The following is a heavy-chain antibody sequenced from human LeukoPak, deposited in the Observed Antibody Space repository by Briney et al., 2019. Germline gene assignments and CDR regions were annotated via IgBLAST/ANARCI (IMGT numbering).Heavy chain of an antibody. V-gene: IGHV3-53*01. CDR3: ARITTDYYYYMDV. D-gene: IGHD4-11*01. CDR2: IYSGGST. J-gene: IGHJ6*03. Sequence: GGSLRLSCAASGFTVSSNYMSWVSQAPGKGLEWVSVIYSGGSTYYADSVKGRFTISRDNSKNTLYLQMNSLRAEDTAVYYCARITTDYYYYMDVWGKGTTVTVSS. CDR1: GFTVSSNY.